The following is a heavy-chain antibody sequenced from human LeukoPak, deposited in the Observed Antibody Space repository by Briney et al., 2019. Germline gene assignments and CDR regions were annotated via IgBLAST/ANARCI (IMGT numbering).Heavy chain of an antibody. J-gene: IGHJ6*03. V-gene: IGHV1-8*03. CDR2: MNPNSGNT. CDR1: GYTFTGYY. Sequence: APVKVSCKASGYTFTGYYMHWVRQATGQGLEWMGWMNPNSGNTGYAQKFQGRVTITRNTSISTAYMELSSLRSEDTAVYYCARSGNYGLNLYYYYYMDVWGKGTTVTVSS. D-gene: IGHD4-17*01. CDR3: ARSGNYGLNLYYYYYMDV.